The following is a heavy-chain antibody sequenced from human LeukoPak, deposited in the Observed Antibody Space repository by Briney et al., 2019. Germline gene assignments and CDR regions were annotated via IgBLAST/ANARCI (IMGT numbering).Heavy chain of an antibody. D-gene: IGHD6-13*01. CDR1: VFTLSSYA. CDR3: ARITQQLYYYYGMDV. J-gene: IGHJ6*02. CDR2: ISYDGSNK. Sequence: GGSLRLSCAASVFTLSSYAMHCVRQAPGKGLEWGAVISYDGSNKNYADSVKGRFTISRDNSKNTLYLQMNSLRGEDTAVYYCARITQQLYYYYGMDVWGQGTTVTVSS. V-gene: IGHV3-30-3*01.